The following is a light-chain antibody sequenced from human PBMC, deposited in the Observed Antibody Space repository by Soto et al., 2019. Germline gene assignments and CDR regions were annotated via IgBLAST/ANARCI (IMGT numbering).Light chain of an antibody. CDR2: DVN. Sequence: QSALTQPASVSGSPGQSITISCTGTCSDVGGYNYVSWYQQLPGKAPKLMIYDVNNRPSGVSNRFSGSKSGNTASLTISGLQAEDEADYYCSSYTGSSTFVFGTGTKLTVL. J-gene: IGLJ1*01. V-gene: IGLV2-14*01. CDR3: SSYTGSSTFV. CDR1: CSDVGGYNY.